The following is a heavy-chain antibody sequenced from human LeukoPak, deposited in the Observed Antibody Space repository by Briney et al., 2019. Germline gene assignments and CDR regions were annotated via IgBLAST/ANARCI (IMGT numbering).Heavy chain of an antibody. Sequence: PSETLSLTCAVSGGSVSSGGYSWSWIRQAPGKGLEWIVYIYQSGSTYYNPSLKSRVTISIDRSKNQFSLKLNSVTAADTAVYYCARDKTAGWFDPWGQGTLVTVSS. V-gene: IGHV4-30-2*01. J-gene: IGHJ5*02. CDR2: IYQSGST. CDR1: GGSVSSGGYS. D-gene: IGHD1-14*01. CDR3: ARDKTAGWFDP.